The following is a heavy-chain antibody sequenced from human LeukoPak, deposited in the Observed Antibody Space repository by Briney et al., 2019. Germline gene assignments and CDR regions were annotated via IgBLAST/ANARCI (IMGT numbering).Heavy chain of an antibody. D-gene: IGHD5-12*01. Sequence: PSETLSLTCTVSGGSISSGDYYWTWIRQPPGKGLEWIGEIDHSGNTNYNPSLKSRITISIDTSKKQFSLKLSSVTAADTAVYYCARVKYSGYGAFDIWGQGTMVTVSS. CDR2: IDHSGNT. J-gene: IGHJ3*02. CDR3: ARVKYSGYGAFDI. V-gene: IGHV4-39*07. CDR1: GGSISSGDYY.